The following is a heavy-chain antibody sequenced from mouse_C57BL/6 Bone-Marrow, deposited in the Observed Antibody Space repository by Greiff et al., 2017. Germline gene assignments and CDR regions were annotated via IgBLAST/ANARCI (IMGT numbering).Heavy chain of an antibody. CDR2: ISSGSSTI. CDR1: GFTFSDYG. J-gene: IGHJ3*01. V-gene: IGHV5-17*01. D-gene: IGHD2-4*01. Sequence: EVQGVESGGGLVKPGGSLKLSCAASGFTFSDYGMHWVRQAPEKGLEWVAYISSGSSTIYYADTVKGRFTISRDNAKNTLFLQMTSLRSEDTAMYYCAGGITTGDAWFAYWGQGTLVTVSA. CDR3: AGGITTGDAWFAY.